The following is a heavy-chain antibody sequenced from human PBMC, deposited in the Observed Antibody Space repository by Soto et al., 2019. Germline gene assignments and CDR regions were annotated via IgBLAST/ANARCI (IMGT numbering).Heavy chain of an antibody. J-gene: IGHJ5*02. CDR3: ARVGPPADP. CDR2: INGGNGNT. V-gene: IGHV1-3*01. Sequence: DWVRQAPGQRLEWMGWINGGNGNTYYSQKFQGRVTITRDTSASTAYMELSSLRSEDTAVYYCARVGPPADPCGQGTLVTVSS.